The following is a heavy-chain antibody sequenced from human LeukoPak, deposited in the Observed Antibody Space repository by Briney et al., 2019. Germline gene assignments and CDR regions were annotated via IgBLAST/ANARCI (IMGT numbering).Heavy chain of an antibody. D-gene: IGHD1-26*01. J-gene: IGHJ4*02. V-gene: IGHV3-23*01. CDR2: ISGSGGST. Sequence: GGSLRLSCAASGFTFSSYAMSWVRQAPGKGLEWVSAISGSGGSTYYADSVKGRFTISRDNSKNTLYLQMNSLRAEDTAVYYCANGGSYNQVVYFDYWGQGTLVTVSS. CDR3: ANGGSYNQVVYFDY. CDR1: GFTFSSYA.